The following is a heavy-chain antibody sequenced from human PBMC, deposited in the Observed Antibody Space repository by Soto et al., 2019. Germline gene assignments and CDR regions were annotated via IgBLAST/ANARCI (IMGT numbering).Heavy chain of an antibody. V-gene: IGHV1-8*01. CDR1: GYSFTSYD. Sequence: QVQLVQSGAEVKKPGASVKISCKASGYSFTSYDINWVRQATGQGLEWMGWINPNSGNTDYTQKFQGRVTMTRDTAISTAYMELSSLRSEGTAVYYCARAPFLQYFYMDVWGEGTSVTVSS. CDR2: INPNSGNT. CDR3: ARAPFLQYFYMDV. D-gene: IGHD4-4*01. J-gene: IGHJ6*03.